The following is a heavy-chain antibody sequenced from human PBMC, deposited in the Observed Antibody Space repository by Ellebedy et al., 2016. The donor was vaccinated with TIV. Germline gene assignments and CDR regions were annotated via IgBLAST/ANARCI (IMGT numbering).Heavy chain of an antibody. V-gene: IGHV3-7*02. J-gene: IGHJ4*02. CDR3: TRGWWDYYY. Sequence: GESLKISCAASGFTFSNAWMSWVRQAPGKGLGWVANIKQDGSEKYYVDSVKGRFTISRDNAKNSLFLQMSSLRAEDTALYYCTRGWWDYYYWGQGTLVTVSS. CDR2: IKQDGSEK. CDR1: GFTFSNAW. D-gene: IGHD2-8*02.